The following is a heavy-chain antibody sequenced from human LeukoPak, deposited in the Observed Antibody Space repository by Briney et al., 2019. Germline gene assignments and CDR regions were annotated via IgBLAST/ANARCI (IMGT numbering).Heavy chain of an antibody. J-gene: IGHJ6*03. CDR1: GGSFRGYY. CDR2: INHSGST. Sequence: SETLSLTCAVYGGSFRGYYWSWIRQPPGKGLEWIGEINHSGSTNYNPSLKSRVTISVDTSKNQFSLKLNSVTAADTAVYYCARGPLDYDGTGYNYYYYMDVWGKGTTVTVSS. V-gene: IGHV4-34*01. CDR3: ARGPLDYDGTGYNYYYYMDV. D-gene: IGHD3-22*01.